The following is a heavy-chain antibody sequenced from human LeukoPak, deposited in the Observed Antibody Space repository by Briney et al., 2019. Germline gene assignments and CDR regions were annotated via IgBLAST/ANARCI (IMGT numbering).Heavy chain of an antibody. CDR2: IYTSGST. D-gene: IGHD2-15*01. CDR1: GGSISSYY. J-gene: IGHJ3*02. CDR3: AREPLVVNHNDAFDI. V-gene: IGHV4-4*07. Sequence: SETLSLTCTVSGGSISSYYWSWIRQPAGKGLGWIGRIYTSGSTNYNPSLKSRVTMSVDTSKNQFSLKLSSVTAADTAVYYCAREPLVVNHNDAFDIWGQGTMVTVSS.